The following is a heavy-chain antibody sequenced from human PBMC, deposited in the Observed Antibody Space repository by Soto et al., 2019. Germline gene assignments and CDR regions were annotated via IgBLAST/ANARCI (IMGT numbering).Heavy chain of an antibody. D-gene: IGHD7-27*01. CDR3: AREHWGHHYESFDLFAP. CDR1: GFTFSDYY. Sequence: GGSLRLSCAASGFTFSDYYMSWIRQAPGKGLEWVSYISSSGSTIYYADSVKGRFTISRDNAKNSLYLQMNSLRAEDTAVYYCAREHWGHHYESFDLFAPWGQGTLVTVSS. J-gene: IGHJ5*02. CDR2: ISSSGSTI. V-gene: IGHV3-11*01.